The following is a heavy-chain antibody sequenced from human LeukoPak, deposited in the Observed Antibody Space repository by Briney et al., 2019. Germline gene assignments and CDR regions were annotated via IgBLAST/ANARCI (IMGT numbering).Heavy chain of an antibody. D-gene: IGHD4-23*01. CDR2: TYSGGST. V-gene: IGHV3-66*01. CDR3: ARVQMDYGGNSPAAFDI. Sequence: GGSLRLSCAASGFTVSSNYMSWVRQAPGKGLEWVSVTYSGGSTYYADSVKGRFTISRDNSKNTLYLQMNSLRAEDTAVYYCARVQMDYGGNSPAAFDIWGQGTMVTVSS. J-gene: IGHJ3*02. CDR1: GFTVSSNY.